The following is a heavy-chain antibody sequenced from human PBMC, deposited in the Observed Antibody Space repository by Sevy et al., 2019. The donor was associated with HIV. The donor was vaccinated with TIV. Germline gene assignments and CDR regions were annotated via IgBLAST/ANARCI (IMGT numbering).Heavy chain of an antibody. CDR1: GGSISSSSYY. V-gene: IGHV4-39*01. CDR3: ARRIGYCSGGSCYWDY. CDR2: IYYSGST. D-gene: IGHD2-15*01. Sequence: SETLSLTCTVSGGSISSSSYYWGWIRQPPGKGLEWIGSIYYSGSTYYNPSLKSRFTISIDTSKNQFSLKLSSVTAADTAVYYCARRIGYCSGGSCYWDYWGQGTLVTVSS. J-gene: IGHJ4*02.